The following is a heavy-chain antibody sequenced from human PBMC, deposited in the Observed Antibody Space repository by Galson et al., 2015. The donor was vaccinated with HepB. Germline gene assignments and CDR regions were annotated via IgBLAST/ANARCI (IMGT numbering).Heavy chain of an antibody. Sequence: SLRLSCAASGFTISTFTMNWVRQAPGKGLEWVSSISSSSNYNNYADSVRGRFTISGDNAKNSLYLQMNSLRAEDTAVYYCARSRYYDSRGKGDAFDIWGQGTMVTVSS. CDR2: ISSSSNYN. J-gene: IGHJ3*02. CDR1: GFTISTFT. V-gene: IGHV3-21*06. D-gene: IGHD3-22*01. CDR3: ARSRYYDSRGKGDAFDI.